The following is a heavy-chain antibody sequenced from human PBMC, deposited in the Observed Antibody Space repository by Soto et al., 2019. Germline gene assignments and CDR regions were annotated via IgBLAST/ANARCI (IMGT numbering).Heavy chain of an antibody. CDR2: INAANGDI. D-gene: IGHD3-10*01. J-gene: IGHJ4*02. CDR1: GYTLTAYP. V-gene: IGHV1-3*01. CDR3: AKKDYYAAGVYHFDH. Sequence: QVQLVQSGAEVKKPGASVKVSCRASGYTLTAYPLHWVRQAPGQRLEWMGWINAANGDIGYSREFQGRVTITRDTSASTVYMEVSSLTSEDTAVYYCAKKDYYAAGVYHFDHWGQGTLVTVSS.